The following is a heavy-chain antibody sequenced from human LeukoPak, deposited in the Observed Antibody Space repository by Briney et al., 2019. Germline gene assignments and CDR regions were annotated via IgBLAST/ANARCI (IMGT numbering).Heavy chain of an antibody. J-gene: IGHJ1*01. V-gene: IGHV3-7*03. CDR2: IKQDGSEK. Sequence: GGSLRLSCAASGFTFSSYWMSWVRQAPGKGLEWVANIKQDGSEKYYVDSVKGRFTISRDNAKNSLYLQMNSLRAEDTAVYYCTTARGGDLQYFQHWGQGTLVTVSS. D-gene: IGHD3-16*01. CDR1: GFTFSSYW. CDR3: TTARGGDLQYFQH.